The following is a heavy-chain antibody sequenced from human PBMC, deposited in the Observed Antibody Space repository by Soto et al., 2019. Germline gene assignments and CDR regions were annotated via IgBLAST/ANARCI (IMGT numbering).Heavy chain of an antibody. Sequence: QPGGSLRLSCAASGFTFSGYWMNWVRQAPGKGLEWVANIKQDGTEKNYVDSVKGRFTISRDNAKNSLYLQMDSLRAEDTAVYFCARGDTPMITGMDSFDIWGQGTLVTVSS. D-gene: IGHD5-18*01. CDR2: IKQDGTEK. CDR1: GFTFSGYW. CDR3: ARGDTPMITGMDSFDI. V-gene: IGHV3-7*01. J-gene: IGHJ3*02.